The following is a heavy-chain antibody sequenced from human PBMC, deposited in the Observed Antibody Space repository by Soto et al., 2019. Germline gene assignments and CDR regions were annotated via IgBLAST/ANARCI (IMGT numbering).Heavy chain of an antibody. J-gene: IGHJ5*02. CDR2: ISLYSDGT. V-gene: IGHV1-18*01. CDR1: GYTFSNYG. Sequence: VTVSCKTSGYTFSNYGITWVRQAPGQPLEWLGWISLYSDGTNYAQKFQGRVSMTTDTSTTTAYMELRSLRSDDTAVYYCARVVPGAEAWFGPWGQGTLVTVSS. CDR3: ARVVPGAEAWFGP. D-gene: IGHD2-2*01.